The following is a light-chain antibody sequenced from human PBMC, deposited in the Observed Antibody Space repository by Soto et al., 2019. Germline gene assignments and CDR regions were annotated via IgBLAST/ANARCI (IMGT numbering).Light chain of an antibody. V-gene: IGKV2-28*01. CDR3: MQALQTPLT. Sequence: DIVMTQSPLSLPVTPGEPASISCRSSQSLLHSNGYTYLYWYLQKPGQSPQLLIYLGSNRASGVPDRFSGSGSGTDFTLRLSRVEAEDVGIYYCMQALQTPLTFGGGTKVEIK. J-gene: IGKJ4*01. CDR2: LGS. CDR1: QSLLHSNGYTY.